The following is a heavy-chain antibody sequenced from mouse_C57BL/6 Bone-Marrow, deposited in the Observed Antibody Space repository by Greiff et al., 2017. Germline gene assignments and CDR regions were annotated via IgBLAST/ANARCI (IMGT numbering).Heavy chain of an antibody. J-gene: IGHJ3*01. V-gene: IGHV5-17*01. D-gene: IGHD2-5*01. Sequence: DVHLVASGGGLVKPGGSLKLSCAASGFTFSDYGMHWVRQAPEKGLEWVAYISSGSSTIYYAATVKGRFTISRDTAKNTLFLQMTSLRSEDTAMYYCARQGSNGPWFAYWGQGTLVTVSA. CDR3: ARQGSNGPWFAY. CDR2: ISSGSSTI. CDR1: GFTFSDYG.